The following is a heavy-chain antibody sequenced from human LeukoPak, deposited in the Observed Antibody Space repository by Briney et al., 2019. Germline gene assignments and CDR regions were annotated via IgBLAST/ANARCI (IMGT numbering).Heavy chain of an antibody. V-gene: IGHV4-34*01. CDR3: ARGNILSGYCFDF. J-gene: IGHJ4*02. CDR1: GGSFSGYY. Sequence: SETLSLTCAVYGGSFSGYYWSWIRQPPGKGLEWIGEINHSGSTNYNPSLKSRVTISVDTSKNQFSLKLSSVTAADTAVYYCARGNILSGYCFDFWGQGALVTVSS. CDR2: INHSGST. D-gene: IGHD3-9*01.